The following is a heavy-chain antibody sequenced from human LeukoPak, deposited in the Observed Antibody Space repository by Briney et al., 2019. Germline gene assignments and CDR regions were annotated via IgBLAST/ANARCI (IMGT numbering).Heavy chain of an antibody. J-gene: IGHJ4*02. D-gene: IGHD3-9*01. CDR2: ISYDGSNK. Sequence: GGSLRLSCAASGFTFSSYGMHWVRQAPGKGLEWVAVISYDGSNKYYADSVKGRFTISRDNSKNTLYLQMNSLRAEDTAVYYCAKDLYLAGYSFDYWGQGTLVTVSS. CDR1: GFTFSSYG. CDR3: AKDLYLAGYSFDY. V-gene: IGHV3-30*18.